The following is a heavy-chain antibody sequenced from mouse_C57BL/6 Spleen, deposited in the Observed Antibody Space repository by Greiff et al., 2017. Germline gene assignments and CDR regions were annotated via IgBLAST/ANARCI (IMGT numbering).Heavy chain of an antibody. J-gene: IGHJ3*01. CDR3: ARGGDGYYEFAY. CDR1: GYTFTSYG. V-gene: IGHV1-81*01. D-gene: IGHD2-3*01. Sequence: VKLMESGAELARPGASVKLSCKASGYTFTSYGISWVKQRTGQGLEWIGEIYPRSGNTYYNEKFKGKATLTADKSSSTAYMELRSLTSEDSAVYFCARGGDGYYEFAYWGQGTLVTVSA. CDR2: IYPRSGNT.